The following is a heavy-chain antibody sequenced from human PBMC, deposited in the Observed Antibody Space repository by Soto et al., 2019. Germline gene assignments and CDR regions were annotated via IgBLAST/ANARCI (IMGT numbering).Heavy chain of an antibody. V-gene: IGHV3-66*01. Sequence: PGGSLRLSCAASGFTVSSNYMSWVRQAPGKGLEWVSVIYSGGSTYYVDSVKGRFTISRDNAKNSLYLQMNSLRAEDTAVYYCARDRAYYDFWSGYLDYWGQGTLVTV. D-gene: IGHD3-3*01. CDR3: ARDRAYYDFWSGYLDY. CDR1: GFTVSSNY. J-gene: IGHJ4*02. CDR2: IYSGGST.